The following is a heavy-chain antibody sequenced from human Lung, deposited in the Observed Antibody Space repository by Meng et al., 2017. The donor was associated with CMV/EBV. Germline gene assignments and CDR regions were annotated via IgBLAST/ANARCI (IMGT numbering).Heavy chain of an antibody. D-gene: IGHD1-26*01. CDR2: INPNSGGT. CDR1: GYTFTGYY. Sequence: AGYTFTGYYMHWVRQAPGQGLEWMGWINPNSGGTNYAQKFQGRVTMTRDTSIGTAYMELSRLRSDDTAVYYCARDLTVIVGPVNDYWGQGTLVTVSS. J-gene: IGHJ4*02. V-gene: IGHV1-2*02. CDR3: ARDLTVIVGPVNDY.